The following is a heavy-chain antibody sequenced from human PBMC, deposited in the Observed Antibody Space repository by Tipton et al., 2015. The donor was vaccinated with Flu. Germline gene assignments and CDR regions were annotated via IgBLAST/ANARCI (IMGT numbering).Heavy chain of an antibody. CDR2: IYYSGST. CDR1: GGSISSGGYY. Sequence: TLSLTCTVSGGSISSGGYYWSWIRQHPGKGLEWIGYIYYSGSTYYNPSPKSRVTISVDTSKNQFSLKLSSVTAADTAVYYCARDVGYRAATDYYYYGMDVWGQGTTVTVSS. D-gene: IGHD2-15*01. V-gene: IGHV4-31*03. J-gene: IGHJ6*02. CDR3: ARDVGYRAATDYYYYGMDV.